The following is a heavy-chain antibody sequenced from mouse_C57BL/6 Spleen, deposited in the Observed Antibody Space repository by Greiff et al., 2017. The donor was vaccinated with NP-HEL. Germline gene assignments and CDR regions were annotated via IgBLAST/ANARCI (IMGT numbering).Heavy chain of an antibody. Sequence: VQLQESGPGLVQPSQSLSITCTVSGFSLTSYGVHWVRQSPGKGLEWLGVIWSGGSTDYNAAFISRLSISKDNSKSQVFFKMNSLQADDTAIYYCARNNDYAGDYWGQGTTLTVSS. V-gene: IGHV2-2*01. J-gene: IGHJ2*01. CDR3: ARNNDYAGDY. CDR2: IWSGGST. CDR1: GFSLTSYG. D-gene: IGHD2-4*01.